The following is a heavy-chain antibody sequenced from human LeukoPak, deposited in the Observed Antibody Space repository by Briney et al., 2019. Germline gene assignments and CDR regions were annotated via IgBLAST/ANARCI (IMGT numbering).Heavy chain of an antibody. J-gene: IGHJ4*02. CDR2: ISGSGGST. V-gene: IGHV3-23*01. CDR3: AKIPGCSGGSCYFTGVDY. CDR1: GFTFSSYA. D-gene: IGHD2-15*01. Sequence: GGSLRLSCVASGFTFSSYAMSWVRQAPGKGLEWVSAISGSGGSTYYADSVKGRFTISRDNSKNTLYLQMNSLRAENTAVYYCAKIPGCSGGSCYFTGVDYWGQGTLVTVSS.